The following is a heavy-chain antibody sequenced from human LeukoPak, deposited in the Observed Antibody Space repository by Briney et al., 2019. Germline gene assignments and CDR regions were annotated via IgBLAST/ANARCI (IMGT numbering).Heavy chain of an antibody. D-gene: IGHD6-19*01. J-gene: IGHJ4*02. Sequence: SETLSLTCTVSGGSISSGGYYWSWIRQHPGKGLEWIGYIYYNGSTYYNPSLKSRVTISVDTSKNQFSLKLSSVTAADTAVYYCARGGYSSGWYYFDYWGQGTLVTVSS. CDR3: ARGGYSSGWYYFDY. V-gene: IGHV4-31*03. CDR1: GGSISSGGYY. CDR2: IYYNGST.